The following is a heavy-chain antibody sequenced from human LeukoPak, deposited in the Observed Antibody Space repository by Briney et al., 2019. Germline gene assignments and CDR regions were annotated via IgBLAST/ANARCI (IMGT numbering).Heavy chain of an antibody. Sequence: ASVKVSCKASGYTFTGYYMHWVRQAPGQGLEWMGWINHNSGGTNYAQKFQGRVTMTRDTSISTAYMELSRLRSDDTAVYYCARAPQLLWFGELLVYFDYWGQGTLVTVSS. V-gene: IGHV1-2*02. D-gene: IGHD3-10*01. CDR1: GYTFTGYY. J-gene: IGHJ4*02. CDR3: ARAPQLLWFGELLVYFDY. CDR2: INHNSGGT.